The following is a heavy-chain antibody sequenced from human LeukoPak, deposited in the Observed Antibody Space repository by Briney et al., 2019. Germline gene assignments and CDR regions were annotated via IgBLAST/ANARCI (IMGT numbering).Heavy chain of an antibody. CDR2: IYYSGST. D-gene: IGHD3-22*01. J-gene: IGHJ5*02. Sequence: PSETLSLTCTVSGGSISSSSYYWGWIRQPPGKGLEWIGSIYYSGSTYYNPSLKSRVTISVDTSKNQFSLKLSSVTAADTAVYYCARDRIPDSLKIRCSGYYCVPNWFDPWGQGTLVTVSS. CDR1: GGSISSSSYY. V-gene: IGHV4-39*07. CDR3: ARDRIPDSLKIRCSGYYCVPNWFDP.